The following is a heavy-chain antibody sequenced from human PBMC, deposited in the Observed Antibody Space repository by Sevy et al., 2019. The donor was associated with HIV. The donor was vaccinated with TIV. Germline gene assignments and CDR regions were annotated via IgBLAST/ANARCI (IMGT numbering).Heavy chain of an antibody. D-gene: IGHD3-3*01. J-gene: IGHJ4*01. Sequence: GGSLRLSCAASGFGLNGNAMSWVRQAPGKGLEWVAAIHGGDDTTHYGDSVKGRFTISRDSFKNILYLQMDSLRVEVMAVYYCAKDILGWAFDYWGHGTLVTVSS. CDR1: GFGLNGNA. CDR3: AKDILGWAFDY. V-gene: IGHV3-23*01. CDR2: IHGGDDTT.